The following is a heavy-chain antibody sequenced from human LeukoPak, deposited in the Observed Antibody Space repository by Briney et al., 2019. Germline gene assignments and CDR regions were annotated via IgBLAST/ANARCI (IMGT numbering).Heavy chain of an antibody. Sequence: GGSLRLSCAASGFTFSGYAMSWVRQAPGKGLEWVSAISGSGGSTYYADSVKGRFTISRDNSKNTLYLQMNSLRAEDTAVYYCAKARIGKNLRYFDWLLSKVFDYWGQGTLVTVSS. V-gene: IGHV3-23*01. CDR3: AKARIGKNLRYFDWLLSKVFDY. J-gene: IGHJ4*02. CDR2: ISGSGGST. D-gene: IGHD3-9*01. CDR1: GFTFSGYA.